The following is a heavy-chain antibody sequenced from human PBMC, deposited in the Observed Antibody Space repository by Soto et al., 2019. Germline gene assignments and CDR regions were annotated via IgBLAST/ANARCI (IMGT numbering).Heavy chain of an antibody. CDR1: GGSISSGDYY. CDR2: IYYSGST. CDR3: ARVGTYYDFWSGYPSPNWFDP. Sequence: SETLSLTCTVSGGSISSGDYYWSWIRQPPGKGLEWIGYIYYSGSTYYNPSLKSRVTISVDTSKNQFSLKLSSVTAADTAVYYCARVGTYYDFWSGYPSPNWFDPWGQGTLVTVSS. V-gene: IGHV4-30-4*01. D-gene: IGHD3-3*01. J-gene: IGHJ5*02.